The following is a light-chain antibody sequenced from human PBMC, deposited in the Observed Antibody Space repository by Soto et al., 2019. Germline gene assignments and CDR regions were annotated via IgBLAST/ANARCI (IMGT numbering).Light chain of an antibody. Sequence: QSVLTQPASVSGSPGQSITISCIGTSSDVGGYNYVSWYQQHPGKAPKLMIYDVSNRPSGVSIRFSGSKSGNTASLTISGLQAEDEADYYCSSYTSSSTLYVFGTGTKVTVL. V-gene: IGLV2-14*01. J-gene: IGLJ1*01. CDR3: SSYTSSSTLYV. CDR2: DVS. CDR1: SSDVGGYNY.